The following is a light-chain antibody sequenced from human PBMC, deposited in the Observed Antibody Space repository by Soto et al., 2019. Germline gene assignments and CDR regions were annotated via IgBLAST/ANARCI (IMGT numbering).Light chain of an antibody. CDR3: QQYNSYKT. CDR2: DAS. CDR1: QSISSW. Sequence: DIQMPQSPSSLSASVGDRVTITCRASQSISSWLAWYQQKPWKAPKLLIYDASSLESGVPSRFSGSGSGTEFTLTISSLQPDDFATYYCQQYNSYKTFGQGTKVDIK. J-gene: IGKJ1*01. V-gene: IGKV1-5*01.